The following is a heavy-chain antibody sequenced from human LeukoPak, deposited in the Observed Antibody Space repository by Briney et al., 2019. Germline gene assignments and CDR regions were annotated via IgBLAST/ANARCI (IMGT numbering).Heavy chain of an antibody. Sequence: PGGSLRLSCAASGFTFSSYSMNWVRQAPGKGLEWVSSISSSSSYIYYADSVKGRFTISRDNAKNSLYLQMNSLRAEDTAVYYCARDNPPLYDSSGYYYEYFDYWGQGTLVTVSS. CDR3: ARDNPPLYDSSGYYYEYFDY. CDR2: ISSSSSYI. J-gene: IGHJ4*02. D-gene: IGHD3-22*01. CDR1: GFTFSSYS. V-gene: IGHV3-21*01.